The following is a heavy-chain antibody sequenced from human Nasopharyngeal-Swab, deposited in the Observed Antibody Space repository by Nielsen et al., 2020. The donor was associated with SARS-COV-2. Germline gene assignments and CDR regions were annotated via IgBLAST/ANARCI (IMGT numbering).Heavy chain of an antibody. V-gene: IGHV3-7*01. D-gene: IGHD3-10*01. CDR2: IKQDGSEK. CDR3: AKDSGLLWFGISDY. Sequence: GESLKISCAASGFTFSSYWMSWVRQAPGKGLEWVANIKQDGSEKYYVDSVKGRFTISRDNAKNSLYLQMNSLRAEDTAVYYCAKDSGLLWFGISDYWGQGTLVTVSS. CDR1: GFTFSSYW. J-gene: IGHJ4*02.